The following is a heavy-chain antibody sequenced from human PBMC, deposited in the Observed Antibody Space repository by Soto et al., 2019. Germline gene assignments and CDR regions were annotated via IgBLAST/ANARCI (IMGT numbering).Heavy chain of an antibody. D-gene: IGHD6-19*01. J-gene: IGHJ6*02. CDR3: ARDLSSGWYYYYYYGMDV. CDR2: IYYSGST. CDR1: GGSISSYY. Sequence: PSETLSLTCTVSGGSISSYYWSWIRQPPGKGLEWIGYIYYSGSTNYNPSLKSRVTISVDTSKNQFSLKLRSLRSDDTAVYYCARDLSSGWYYYYYYGMDVWGQGTT. V-gene: IGHV4-59*01.